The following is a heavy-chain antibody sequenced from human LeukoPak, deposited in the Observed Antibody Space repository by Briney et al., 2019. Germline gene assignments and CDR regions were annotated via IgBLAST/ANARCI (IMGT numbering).Heavy chain of an antibody. CDR2: IYTSGST. Sequence: SETLSLTCTVSGGSISSYYWSWIRQPAGKGLEWIGRIYTSGSTNYNPSLKSRVTISVDTSKNQFSLKLSSVTAADTAVYYCARAVMNQYYYDSSGYYLDYWGQGTLVTVSS. CDR1: GGSISSYY. D-gene: IGHD3-22*01. CDR3: ARAVMNQYYYDSSGYYLDY. V-gene: IGHV4-4*07. J-gene: IGHJ4*02.